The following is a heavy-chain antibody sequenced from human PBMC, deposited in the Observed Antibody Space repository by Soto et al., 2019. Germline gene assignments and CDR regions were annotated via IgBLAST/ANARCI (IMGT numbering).Heavy chain of an antibody. CDR1: GGTFSSYA. D-gene: IGHD3-10*01. CDR2: IIPIFGTA. V-gene: IGHV1-69*06. CDR3: ARRVGYYGSGSYYRY. Sequence: GASVKVSCKASGGTFSSYAISWVRQAPGQGLEWMGGIIPIFGTANYAQKFQGRVTITADKSTSTAYMELSSLRSEDTAVYYCARRVGYYGSGSYYRYWGQGTLVTVSS. J-gene: IGHJ4*02.